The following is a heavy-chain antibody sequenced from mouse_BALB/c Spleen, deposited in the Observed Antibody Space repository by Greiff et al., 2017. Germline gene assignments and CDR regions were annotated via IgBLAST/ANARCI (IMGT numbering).Heavy chain of an antibody. J-gene: IGHJ4*01. CDR1: GYAFTNYY. CDR2: INPGSGGT. CDR3: STSSGSGNFYYLDY. V-gene: IGHV1-54*01. Sequence: VQLQQSGAELVRPGTSVKVSCKASGYAFTNYYIEWVKQRPGQGLEWIGVINPGSGGTNYNEKFKGKATLTADKSSSTTYMQLSSLTSDDSAVYYCSTSSGSGNFYYLDYWGQGTTVTVSS. D-gene: IGHD1-1*01.